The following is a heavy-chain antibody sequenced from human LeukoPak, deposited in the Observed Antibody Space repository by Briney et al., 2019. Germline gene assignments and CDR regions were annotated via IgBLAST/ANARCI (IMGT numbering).Heavy chain of an antibody. J-gene: IGHJ4*02. CDR2: INPNSGGT. D-gene: IGHD1-7*01. Sequence: GASVKVSCKASGYTFTCYYMHWVRQAPGQGLEWMGWINPNSGGTNYAQKFQGRVTMTRDTSISTAYMELSRLRSDDTAVYYCARVESPLIYNWNYGLDYWGQGTLVTVSS. V-gene: IGHV1-2*02. CDR3: ARVESPLIYNWNYGLDY. CDR1: GYTFTCYY.